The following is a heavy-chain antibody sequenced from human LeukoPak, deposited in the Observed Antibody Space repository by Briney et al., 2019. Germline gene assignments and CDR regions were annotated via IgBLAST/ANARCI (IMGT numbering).Heavy chain of an antibody. J-gene: IGHJ4*02. V-gene: IGHV4-59*01. CDR3: AKGRKDFDTNLGPFDS. CDR1: GGSISSYY. CDR2: IYYSGST. Sequence: SETLSLTCTVSGGSISSYYWSWIRQPPGKGLEWFGYIYYSGSTNYNPSLKSRVTISVDTSKNQFSLKLSSVTTADTAVYYCAKGRKDFDTNLGPFDSWGQGILVTVSS. D-gene: IGHD3-9*01.